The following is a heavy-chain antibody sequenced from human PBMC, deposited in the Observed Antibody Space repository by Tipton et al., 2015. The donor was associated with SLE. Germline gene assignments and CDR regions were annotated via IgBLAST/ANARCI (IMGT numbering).Heavy chain of an antibody. J-gene: IGHJ4*02. D-gene: IGHD5-12*01. CDR2: IYYSGST. V-gene: IGHV4-59*01. CDR1: GGSISSCY. Sequence: TLSLTCTVSGGSISSCYWSWIRQPPGKGLEWIGYIYYSGSTNYNPSLKSRVTISVDTSKNQFSLKLSSVTAADTAVYYCARGGIGGYDSFDYWGQETLVTVSS. CDR3: ARGGIGGYDSFDY.